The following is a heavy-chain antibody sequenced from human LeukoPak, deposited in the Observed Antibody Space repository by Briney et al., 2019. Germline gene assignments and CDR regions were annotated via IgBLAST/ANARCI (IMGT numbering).Heavy chain of an antibody. CDR3: ARDTLYYGSGNYYMDV. J-gene: IGHJ6*03. Sequence: SQTLSLTCTVSGGSISSGSYYWSWIRQPAGKGLEWIGRIYTSGSTNYNPSLKSRVTISVDTSKNQFSLKLSSVTAADTAVYYCARDTLYYGSGNYYMDVWGKGTTVTVSS. CDR2: IYTSGST. V-gene: IGHV4-61*02. D-gene: IGHD3-10*01. CDR1: GGSISSGSYY.